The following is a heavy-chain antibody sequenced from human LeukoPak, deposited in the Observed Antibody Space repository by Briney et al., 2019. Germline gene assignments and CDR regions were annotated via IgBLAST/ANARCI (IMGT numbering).Heavy chain of an antibody. CDR3: AKGTEQLVLDHFDY. J-gene: IGHJ4*02. Sequence: PGESLRLSCAASGFTFSSYAMHWVRQAPGKGLKWVAVTSFDGSDNYYADSVKGRFTISRDNSKNTLYLQMNSLRAEDTAVYYCAKGTEQLVLDHFDYWGQGTLVTVSS. CDR2: TSFDGSDN. CDR1: GFTFSSYA. V-gene: IGHV3-30*04. D-gene: IGHD6-13*01.